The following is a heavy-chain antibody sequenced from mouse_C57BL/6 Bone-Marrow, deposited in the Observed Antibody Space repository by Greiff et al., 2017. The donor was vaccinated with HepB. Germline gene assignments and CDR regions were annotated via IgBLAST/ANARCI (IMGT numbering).Heavy chain of an antibody. V-gene: IGHV1-19*01. CDR3: ARHYYGSSYDYAMDY. J-gene: IGHJ4*01. Sequence: VQLKESGPVLVKPGASVKMSCKASGYTFTDYYMNWVKQSHGKSLEWIGVINPYNGGTSYNQKFKGKATLTVDKSSSTAYMELNSLTSEDSAVYYCARHYYGSSYDYAMDYWGQGTSVTVSS. D-gene: IGHD1-1*01. CDR1: GYTFTDYY. CDR2: INPYNGGT.